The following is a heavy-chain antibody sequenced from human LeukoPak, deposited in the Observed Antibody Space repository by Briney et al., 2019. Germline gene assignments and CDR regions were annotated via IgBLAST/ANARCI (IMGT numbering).Heavy chain of an antibody. V-gene: IGHV4-34*01. CDR2: INQSGST. CDR3: ARDNWNYGSSMDV. D-gene: IGHD1-7*01. Sequence: SETLSLTCAVYGGSFSGYYWSWVRQPPGKGLEWIGEINQSGSTNYNPSLKSRVTISVDTSKNQFSLKLSSVTAADTAVYYCARDNWNYGSSMDVWGQGTTVTVSS. CDR1: GGSFSGYY. J-gene: IGHJ6*02.